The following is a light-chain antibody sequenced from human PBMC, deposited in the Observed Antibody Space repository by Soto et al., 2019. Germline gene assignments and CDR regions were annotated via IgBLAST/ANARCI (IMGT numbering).Light chain of an antibody. CDR2: STN. CDR1: SGSVSTSYY. J-gene: IGLJ2*01. Sequence: QTVVTQEPSFSVSPGRTVTLTCGLSSGSVSTSYYPSWYQQTPGQAPRTLIYSTNTRSSGVPNRFSSSILGNKAALTITGARADFESDYYCVLYMGSGILVFSAGTKLTVL. CDR3: VLYMGSGILV. V-gene: IGLV8-61*01.